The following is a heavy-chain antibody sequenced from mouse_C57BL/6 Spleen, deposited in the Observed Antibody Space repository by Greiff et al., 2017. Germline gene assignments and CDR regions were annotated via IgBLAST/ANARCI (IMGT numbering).Heavy chain of an antibody. CDR1: GYAFSSSW. CDR3: ARWGYDYDGFAY. J-gene: IGHJ3*01. Sequence: VQLQESGPELVKPGASVEISCKASGYAFSSSWMNWVKQRPGKGLEWIGRIYPGDGDTNYNGKFKGKATLTADKSSSTAYMQLSSLTSEDSAVYFCARWGYDYDGFAYWGQGTLVTVSA. D-gene: IGHD2-4*01. V-gene: IGHV1-82*01. CDR2: IYPGDGDT.